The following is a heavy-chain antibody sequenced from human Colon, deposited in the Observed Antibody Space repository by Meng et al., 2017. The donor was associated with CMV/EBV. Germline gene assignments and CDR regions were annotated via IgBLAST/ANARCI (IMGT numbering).Heavy chain of an antibody. CDR2: INPNSGGT. CDR3: AREIVVVPAANGNWFDP. CDR1: YNFTGYY. Sequence: YNFTGYYMHWVRQAPGQGLEWMGWINPNSGGTNYAQKFQGRVTMTRDTSISTAYMELSRLRSDDTAVYYCAREIVVVPAANGNWFDPWGQGTLVTVSS. D-gene: IGHD2-2*01. V-gene: IGHV1-2*02. J-gene: IGHJ5*02.